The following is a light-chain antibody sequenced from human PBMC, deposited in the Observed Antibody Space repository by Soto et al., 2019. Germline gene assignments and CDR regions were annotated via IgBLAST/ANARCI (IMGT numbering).Light chain of an antibody. CDR3: QQSYMDPIT. J-gene: IGKJ5*01. CDR1: QSISTY. V-gene: IGKV1-39*01. Sequence: DIQMTQSPSSLSASVGSRVTITCRASQSISTYLNWCQKKPGKAPNLLIYDASRLQSGVPSRFSGSGGGTDFTLSISSVQPEDFATYFCQQSYMDPITFGQGTRMEIK. CDR2: DAS.